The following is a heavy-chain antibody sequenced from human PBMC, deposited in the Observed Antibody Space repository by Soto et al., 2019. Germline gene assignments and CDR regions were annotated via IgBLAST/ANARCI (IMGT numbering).Heavy chain of an antibody. V-gene: IGHV1-69*01. CDR2: IVPMFDRA. CDR1: GFNFTNIA. Sequence: QEQLVQSGAEVKKPGSSVKVACKASGFNFTNIAISWVRQAPGQGPEWMGGIVPMFDRANYAQKFYGRVTLSADESTNTVYMELTSLKSEDTATYYCARDPPSPASTGFFFGYFDNWGQGTLVTVSS. D-gene: IGHD3-16*01. CDR3: ARDPPSPASTGFFFGYFDN. J-gene: IGHJ4*02.